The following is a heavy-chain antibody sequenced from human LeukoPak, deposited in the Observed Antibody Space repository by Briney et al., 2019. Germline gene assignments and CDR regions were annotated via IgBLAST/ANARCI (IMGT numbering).Heavy chain of an antibody. J-gene: IGHJ4*02. CDR2: INSDGSTT. V-gene: IGHV3-74*01. CDR1: GFTFSGLW. Sequence: PGGSRRLSCAASGFTFSGLWMHWVRQAPGKGLVWVARINSDGSTTNYADSVKGRFTISRDNAKNTLYLQMNSLRVEDTALYYCARLGYDSSGYHPFDYWGQGTLVTVSS. D-gene: IGHD3-22*01. CDR3: ARLGYDSSGYHPFDY.